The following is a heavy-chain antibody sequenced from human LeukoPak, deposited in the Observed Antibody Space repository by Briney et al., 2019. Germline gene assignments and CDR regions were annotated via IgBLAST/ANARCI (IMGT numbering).Heavy chain of an antibody. V-gene: IGHV4-39*07. J-gene: IGHJ4*02. CDR1: GGSISSSSYY. CDR2: IYYSGST. D-gene: IGHD3-22*01. CDR3: ASYDSSGYYYGY. Sequence: SETLSLTCTVSGGSISSSSYYWGWIRQPPGKGLEWIGSIYYSGSTYYNPSLTSRVTISVDTSKNQFSLKLSSVTAADTAVYYCASYDSSGYYYGYWGQGTLVTVSS.